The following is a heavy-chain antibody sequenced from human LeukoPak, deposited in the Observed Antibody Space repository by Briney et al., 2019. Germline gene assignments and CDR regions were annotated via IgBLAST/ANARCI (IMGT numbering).Heavy chain of an antibody. D-gene: IGHD1-1*01. V-gene: IGHV1-18*01. Sequence: GASVKVSCKASGYTFTSYDINWVRQATGQGLEWMGWISAYNDNTNYAQKLQGRVTMTTDTSTSTAYMELRSLRSDDTAVYYCAKWGNWNGVAGDYWGQGTLVTVSS. CDR3: AKWGNWNGVAGDY. CDR2: ISAYNDNT. J-gene: IGHJ4*02. CDR1: GYTFTSYD.